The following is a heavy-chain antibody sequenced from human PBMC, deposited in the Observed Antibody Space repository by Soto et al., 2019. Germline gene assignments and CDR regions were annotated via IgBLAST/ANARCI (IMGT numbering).Heavy chain of an antibody. CDR3: ARGFDSGKFYAFES. CDR1: GGSVSSEGSY. CDR2: IYYSGST. Sequence: SETLSLTCIVSGGSVSSEGSYWSWIRQHQGKGLEWIGYIYYSGSTYYNPTLKSRVIISVDTSRNQFSLILTSVTAADTAVYYCARGFDSGKFYAFESWGQGTQVTVS. V-gene: IGHV4-31*03. J-gene: IGHJ4*02. D-gene: IGHD1-26*01.